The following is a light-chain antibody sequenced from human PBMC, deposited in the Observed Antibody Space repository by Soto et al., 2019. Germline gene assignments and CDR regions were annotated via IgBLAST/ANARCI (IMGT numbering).Light chain of an antibody. CDR3: AAWDDSLSGLV. Sequence: QAVVTQPPSASGTPGQRVTISCSGSSSNIGGNYVYWYQQVPGTAPKLLIYRNNQRPSGVPDRFSGSKSGTSASLAISGLRSEDEADYYCAAWDDSLSGLVFGGGTKLTVL. CDR1: SSNIGGNY. V-gene: IGLV1-47*01. CDR2: RNN. J-gene: IGLJ3*02.